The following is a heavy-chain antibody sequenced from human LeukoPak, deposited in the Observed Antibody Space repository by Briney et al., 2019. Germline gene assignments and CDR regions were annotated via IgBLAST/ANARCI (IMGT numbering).Heavy chain of an antibody. V-gene: IGHV3-23*01. CDR3: ARGASTSCYDY. D-gene: IGHD2-2*01. J-gene: IGHJ3*01. CDR1: GFTFSSYA. CDR2: ISGSGGST. Sequence: GGSLRLSCAASGFTFSSYAMSWVRQAPGKGLEWVSAISGSGGSTYYADSVKGRFTISRDNAKSSLYLQMNSLRAEDTAVYYCARGASTSCYDYWGQGTMVTVSS.